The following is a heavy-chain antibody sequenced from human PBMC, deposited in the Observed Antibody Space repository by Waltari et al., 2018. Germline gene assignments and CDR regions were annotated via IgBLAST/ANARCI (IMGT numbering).Heavy chain of an antibody. CDR3: AKDYGDGRYFDY. J-gene: IGHJ4*02. Sequence: QVQLVESGGGVVQPGGSLRLSCAASGFTFSSYGMHWVRQAPGKGLGWVAFIRYDGSNKYYADSVKGRFTISRDNSKNTLYLQMNSLRAEDTAVYYCAKDYGDGRYFDYWGQGTLVTVSS. V-gene: IGHV3-30*02. CDR2: IRYDGSNK. CDR1: GFTFSSYG. D-gene: IGHD2-21*02.